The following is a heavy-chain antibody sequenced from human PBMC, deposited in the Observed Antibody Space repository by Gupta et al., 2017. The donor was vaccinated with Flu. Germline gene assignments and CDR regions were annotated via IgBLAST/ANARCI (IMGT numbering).Heavy chain of an antibody. CDR3: ARDLEGYSYDYGTSYFDY. V-gene: IGHV1-18*01. J-gene: IGHJ4*02. Sequence: ISWVRQAPGQGLEWMGRISAYNGNTNDAQKLQGRVTMTTDTSTNTAYMELRSLRSDDTAVYYCARDLEGYSYDYGTSYFDYWGQGTLVTVSS. D-gene: IGHD5-18*01. CDR2: ISAYNGNT.